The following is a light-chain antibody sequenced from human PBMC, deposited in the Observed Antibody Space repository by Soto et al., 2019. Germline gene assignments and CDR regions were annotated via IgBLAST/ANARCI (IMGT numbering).Light chain of an antibody. J-gene: IGLJ1*01. CDR2: EVS. Sequence: ALTQPASVSGSPGQSITISCTGISSDVGGYNYVSWSQQHPGKAPQLIIYEVSNRPSGVSNRFSGSKSGNTASLTISGLQTEDEADSYCSSYTSSSTYVFGTGTKVTVL. CDR3: SSYTSSSTYV. CDR1: SSDVGGYNY. V-gene: IGLV2-14*01.